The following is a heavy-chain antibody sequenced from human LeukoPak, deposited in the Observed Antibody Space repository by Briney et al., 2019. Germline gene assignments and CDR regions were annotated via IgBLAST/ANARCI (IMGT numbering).Heavy chain of an antibody. CDR3: ARGYYDSSGYPRGSDY. CDR1: GFTFSSYG. J-gene: IGHJ4*02. D-gene: IGHD3-22*01. Sequence: PGGSLRLSCAASGFTFSSYGMHWVRQAPGRGLEWVANIKQDGSEKYYVDSVKGRFTISRDNAKNSLYLQMNSLRAEDTAVYYCARGYYDSSGYPRGSDYWGQGTLVTVSS. V-gene: IGHV3-7*03. CDR2: IKQDGSEK.